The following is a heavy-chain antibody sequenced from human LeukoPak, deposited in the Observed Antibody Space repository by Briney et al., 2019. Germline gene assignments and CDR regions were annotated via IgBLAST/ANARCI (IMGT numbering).Heavy chain of an antibody. V-gene: IGHV1-2*02. D-gene: IGHD3-22*01. CDR1: GYTFTGYY. CDR3: ARKQYPYYSDSRGPFDA. CDR2: INPNSGGT. J-gene: IGHJ5*02. Sequence: ASVKVSCKASGYTFTGYYMHWVRQAPGQGLEWMGWINPNSGGTNYAQKFQGRVTMTRDTSISTAYMELSRLRSDDTAVYYCARKQYPYYSDSRGPFDAWGQGTLVTVSS.